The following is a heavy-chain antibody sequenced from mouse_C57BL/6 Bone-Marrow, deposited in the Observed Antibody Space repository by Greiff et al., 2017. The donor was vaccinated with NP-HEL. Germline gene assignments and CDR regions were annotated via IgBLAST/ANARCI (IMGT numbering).Heavy chain of an antibody. CDR1: GYTFTSYG. D-gene: IGHD1-1*01. J-gene: IGHJ2*01. V-gene: IGHV1-81*01. CDR3: ATYYGSSYGYFDY. Sequence: VKLQESGAELARPGASVKLSCKASGYTFTSYGISWVKQRTGQGLEWIGEIYPRSGNTYYNEKFKGKATLTADKSSSTAYMELRSLTSEDSAVYFCATYYGSSYGYFDYWGQGTTLTVSS. CDR2: IYPRSGNT.